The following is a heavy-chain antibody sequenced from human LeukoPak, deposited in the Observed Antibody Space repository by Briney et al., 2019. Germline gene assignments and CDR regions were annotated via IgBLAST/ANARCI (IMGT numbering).Heavy chain of an antibody. CDR3: ARGPSIAARYDAFDI. D-gene: IGHD6-6*01. CDR1: EITFTSYE. V-gene: IGHV3-48*03. J-gene: IGHJ3*02. CDR2: ISSSGNTI. Sequence: GGSLRLSCAASEITFTSYELNWVRQAPGKGLEWVSYISSSGNTISYADSVKGRFTISRDNAKNSLYLQVISLRAEDTAVYYCARGPSIAARYDAFDIWGQGTMVTVSS.